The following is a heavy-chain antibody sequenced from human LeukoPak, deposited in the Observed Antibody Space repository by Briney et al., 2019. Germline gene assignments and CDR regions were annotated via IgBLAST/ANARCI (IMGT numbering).Heavy chain of an antibody. CDR1: GFTFSSYW. CDR3: ARNGGGYGPTSHDY. V-gene: IGHV3-74*01. Sequence: GGSLRLSCAASGFTFSSYWMHWVRHAPGGGLAWVSRISSDGSSTIYADSVKGRFTISRDNAQNTLYLQMTSLRAADTAMYYCARNGGGYGPTSHDYWGQGTLVTVSS. CDR2: ISSDGSST. D-gene: IGHD3-16*01. J-gene: IGHJ4*02.